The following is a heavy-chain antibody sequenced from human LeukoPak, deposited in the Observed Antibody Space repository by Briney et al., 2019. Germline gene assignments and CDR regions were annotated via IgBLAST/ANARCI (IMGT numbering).Heavy chain of an antibody. J-gene: IGHJ6*03. CDR3: ARHGSGHYYYYYMDV. D-gene: IGHD3-10*01. V-gene: IGHV4-59*01. CDR1: GGSISSYY. Sequence: SETLSLTCTVSGGSISSYYWSWIRQPPGKGLEWIGYIYYSGSTNYNPSLKSRVTISVDMSKNQFSLKLSSVTAADTAVYYCARHGSGHYYYYYMDVWGKGTTVTVSS. CDR2: IYYSGST.